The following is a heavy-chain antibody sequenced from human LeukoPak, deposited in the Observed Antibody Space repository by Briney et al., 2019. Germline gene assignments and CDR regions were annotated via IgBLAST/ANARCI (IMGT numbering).Heavy chain of an antibody. CDR2: INPNSGGT. CDR1: GYTFTGYY. V-gene: IGHV1-2*02. Sequence: ASVKVSCKASGYTFTGYYMHWVRQAPGQGLEWMGWINPNSGGTNYAQKFQGRVTMTRGTSISTAYMELSRLRSDDTAVYYCARSVAVAGTYDDYWGQGTLVTVSS. D-gene: IGHD6-19*01. CDR3: ARSVAVAGTYDDY. J-gene: IGHJ4*02.